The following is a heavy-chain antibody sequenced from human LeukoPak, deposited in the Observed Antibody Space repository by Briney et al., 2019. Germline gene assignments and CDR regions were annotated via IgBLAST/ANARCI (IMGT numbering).Heavy chain of an antibody. D-gene: IGHD6-13*01. CDR3: VRHGLGSSWFGFDY. J-gene: IGHJ4*02. V-gene: IGHV5-51*01. CDR2: IYPGDSDP. Sequence: GESLKISCKGSGYAFTTYWIGWVRQMPGKGLEWMGIIYPGDSDPRYSPSFQGQVTISADKSISTAYLQWSSLKASDSAMYYCVRHGLGSSWFGFDYWGQGTLVTVSS. CDR1: GYAFTTYW.